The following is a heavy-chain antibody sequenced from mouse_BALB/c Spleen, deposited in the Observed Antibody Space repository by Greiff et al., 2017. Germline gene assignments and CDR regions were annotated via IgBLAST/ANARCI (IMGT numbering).Heavy chain of an antibody. CDR3: ARDRYPSYAMDY. D-gene: IGHD1-1*01. CDR1: GFTFSDYG. CDR2: ISNLAYSI. Sequence: EVKLMESGGGLVQPGGSRKLSCAASGFTFSDYGMAWVRQAPGKGPEWVAFISNLAYSIYYADTVTGRFTISRENAKNTLYLEMSSLRSEDTAMYYCARDRYPSYAMDYWGQGTSVTVSS. V-gene: IGHV5-15*02. J-gene: IGHJ4*01.